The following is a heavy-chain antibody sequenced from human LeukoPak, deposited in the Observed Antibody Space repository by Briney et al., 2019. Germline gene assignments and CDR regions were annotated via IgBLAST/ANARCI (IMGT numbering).Heavy chain of an antibody. D-gene: IGHD3-16*01. V-gene: IGHV6-1*01. CDR3: ARAPRGIFDY. J-gene: IGHJ4*02. CDR2: TYYRSKWYN. Sequence: SQTLSLTCAISGDTVSSNSAAWDWIRQSPWRGLEWLGRTYYRSKWYNDYAVSVKSRITINLDTSKNQFSLQLSSVTPEDTAVYYCARAPRGIFDYWGQGTLVTVSS. CDR1: GDTVSSNSAA.